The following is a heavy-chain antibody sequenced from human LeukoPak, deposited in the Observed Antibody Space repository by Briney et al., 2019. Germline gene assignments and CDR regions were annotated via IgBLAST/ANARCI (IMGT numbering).Heavy chain of an antibody. CDR2: ISSNGGST. CDR1: GFTFSSYA. Sequence: GGSLRLSCSASGFTFSSYAMHWARQAPGKGLEYVSAISSNGGSTYYADSVTGRFTISRDNSKNTLYLQMSSLRAEDTAVYYCVSSSGWGPFDYWGQGTLVTVSS. D-gene: IGHD6-19*01. V-gene: IGHV3-64D*06. CDR3: VSSSGWGPFDY. J-gene: IGHJ4*02.